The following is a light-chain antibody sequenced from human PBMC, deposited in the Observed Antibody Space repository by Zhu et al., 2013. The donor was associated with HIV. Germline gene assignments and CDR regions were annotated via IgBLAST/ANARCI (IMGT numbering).Light chain of an antibody. J-gene: IGLJ1*01. V-gene: IGLV1-51*01. CDR3: GTWDSSLSAGPYV. Sequence: QSVLTQPPSVSAAPGQKVTISCSGSSSNIGNNDVCWYQQLPGTAPKLLIYDDNKRPSGIPDRFSGSKSGTSATLGITGLQTGDEADYYCGTWDSSLSAGPYVFGTGTKVTVL. CDR2: DDN. CDR1: SSNIGNND.